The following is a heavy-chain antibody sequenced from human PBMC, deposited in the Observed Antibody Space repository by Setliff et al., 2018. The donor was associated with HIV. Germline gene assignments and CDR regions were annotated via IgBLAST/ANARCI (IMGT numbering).Heavy chain of an antibody. CDR1: GGSISSGGYY. CDR2: IYYSGST. D-gene: IGHD6-13*01. CDR3: ARVRYSSSWYLDY. V-gene: IGHV4-31*03. J-gene: IGHJ4*02. Sequence: SETLSLTCTVSGGSISSGGYYWSWIRQHPGKGLEWIGYIYYSGSTYYNPSLKSRVTISVDTSKNQFSLKLSSVTAADTAVYYCARVRYSSSWYLDYRGQGTLVTVSS.